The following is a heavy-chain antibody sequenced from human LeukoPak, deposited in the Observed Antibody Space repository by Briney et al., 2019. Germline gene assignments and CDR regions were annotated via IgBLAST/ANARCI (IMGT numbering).Heavy chain of an antibody. V-gene: IGHV3-30*03. Sequence: PGRSLRLSCAASGFTFSSHAMHWVRRAPGKGLEWVAIISYDGSDKYYADSVKGRFTISRDNSKNMLFLQMNSLRAEDTAVYYCARGFRGWSIDYWGQGILVTVSS. CDR3: ARGFRGWSIDY. J-gene: IGHJ4*02. CDR1: GFTFSSHA. D-gene: IGHD6-19*01. CDR2: ISYDGSDK.